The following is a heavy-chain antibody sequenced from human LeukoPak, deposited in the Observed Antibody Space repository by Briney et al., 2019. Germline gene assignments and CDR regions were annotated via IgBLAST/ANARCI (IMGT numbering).Heavy chain of an antibody. CDR2: IYHSGST. D-gene: IGHD6-13*01. CDR1: GYSISSGYY. J-gene: IGHJ5*02. Sequence: PSETLSLTCTVSGYSISSGYYWGWIRQPPGKGLEWIGSIYHSGSTYYNPSLKSRVTISVDTSKNQFSLKLSSVTAADTAVYYCARGSSSWYHWGQGTLVTVSS. V-gene: IGHV4-38-2*02. CDR3: ARGSSSWYH.